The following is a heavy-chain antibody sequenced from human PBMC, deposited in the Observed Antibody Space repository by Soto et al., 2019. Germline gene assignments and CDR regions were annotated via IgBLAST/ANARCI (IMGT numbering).Heavy chain of an antibody. V-gene: IGHV3-33*01. J-gene: IGHJ6*03. CDR1: GFTFSSYG. D-gene: IGHD3-3*01. CDR2: IWYDGSNK. Sequence: GGSLRLSCAASGFTFSSYGMHWVRQAPGKGLEWVAVIWYDGSNKYYADSVKGRFTISRDNSKNTLYLQMNSLRAEDTAVYYCARDKGTYYDFWSGLYYMDVWGKGTTVTVSS. CDR3: ARDKGTYYDFWSGLYYMDV.